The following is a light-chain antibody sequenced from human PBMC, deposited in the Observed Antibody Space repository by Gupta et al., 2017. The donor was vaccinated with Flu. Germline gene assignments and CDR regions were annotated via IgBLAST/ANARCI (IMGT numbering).Light chain of an antibody. Sequence: DEMTHPLSVSVTLGQTAIITCFGEPLRKQFVYWYQQKPGQSPILVIYKDNERHSGVPERFSGSSCGTAVTLTISAVQAYDEADYYCHSADNSGLDVVFGAGTKLTVL. V-gene: IGLV3-25*02. J-gene: IGLJ2*01. CDR1: PLRKQF. CDR3: HSADNSGLDVV. CDR2: KDN.